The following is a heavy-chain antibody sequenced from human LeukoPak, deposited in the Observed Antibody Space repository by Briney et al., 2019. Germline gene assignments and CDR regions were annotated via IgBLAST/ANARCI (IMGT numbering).Heavy chain of an antibody. CDR2: INPNSGGT. CDR1: GYTFTGYC. Sequence: ASVKVSCKASGYTFTGYCMHWVRQAPGQGLEWMGWINPNSGGTNYAQKFQGRVTMTRDTSISTAYMELSRLRSDDTAVYYCATYGSGSYYLAYYYMDVWGKGTTVTVSS. D-gene: IGHD3-10*01. J-gene: IGHJ6*03. CDR3: ATYGSGSYYLAYYYMDV. V-gene: IGHV1-2*02.